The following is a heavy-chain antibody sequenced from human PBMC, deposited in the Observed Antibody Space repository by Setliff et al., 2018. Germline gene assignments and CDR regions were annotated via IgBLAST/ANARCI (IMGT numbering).Heavy chain of an antibody. V-gene: IGHV4-38-2*01. CDR3: ARRATYYNFWSGYYDY. CDR1: GSSIISDYY. J-gene: IGHJ4*02. Sequence: PSETLSLTCAVSGSSIISDYYWVWIRQPPGRGLEWIGSILQSGNTYYNPSLKSRVTISVDTSKNQFSLKLSSVTAADTAVYYCARRATYYNFWSGYYDYWGQGTLVTVSS. D-gene: IGHD3-3*01. CDR2: ILQSGNT.